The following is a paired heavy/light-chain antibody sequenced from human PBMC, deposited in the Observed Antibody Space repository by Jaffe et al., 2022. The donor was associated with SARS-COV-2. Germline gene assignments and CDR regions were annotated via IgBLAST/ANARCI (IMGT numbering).Heavy chain of an antibody. CDR2: INSDGSST. Sequence: EVQLVESGGGLGQPGGSLRLSCAASGFTFSSNWMHWVRQPPGKGLVWVSRINSDGSSTTYADSVKGRFTISRDNAKNTLYLQMNSLRVEDTAVYYCAREVARGWYFDLWGRGTLVTVSS. CDR1: GFTFSSNW. V-gene: IGHV3-74*01. CDR3: AREVARGWYFDL. D-gene: IGHD2-15*01. J-gene: IGHJ2*01.
Light chain of an antibody. CDR1: QSISNW. Sequence: DIQMTQSPSTLSASVGDRVTITCRASQSISNWLAWYQQKPGKAPKLLIYKASSLESGVPSRFSGSGSGTEFTLTISSLQPDDFATYYCQQYNSYWTFGQGTKVEIK. CDR2: KAS. J-gene: IGKJ1*01. V-gene: IGKV1-5*03. CDR3: QQYNSYWT.